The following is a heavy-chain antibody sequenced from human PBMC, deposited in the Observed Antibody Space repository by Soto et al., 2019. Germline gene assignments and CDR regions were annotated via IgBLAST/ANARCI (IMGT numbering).Heavy chain of an antibody. D-gene: IGHD1-26*01. CDR3: ARGEQYSGRIFDY. CDR1: GDSVSSNSAG. V-gene: IGHV6-1*01. Sequence: QTLSLTCAITGDSVSSNSAGWSWVRQSPSRGLEWLGRTYYRSKWYYEYAVSVRGRITINPDTSKNQYSLQLNSVTPEDTAVYFCARGEQYSGRIFDYWGQGNLVTV. J-gene: IGHJ4*01. CDR2: TYYRSKWYY.